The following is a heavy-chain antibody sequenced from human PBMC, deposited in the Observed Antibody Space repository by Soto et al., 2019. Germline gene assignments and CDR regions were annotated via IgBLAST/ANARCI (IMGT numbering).Heavy chain of an antibody. D-gene: IGHD6-13*01. CDR3: ARDPSSWLDY. Sequence: EVQLVESGGGLVQPGGSLRLSCAASGFTFRSYWMHWVRQAPGKGLVWVSRMNSDGSTTSYADSVKGRFTISRDNAKNTLYLQMNSLRAEDTAVYYCARDPSSWLDYWGQGTLVTVSS. CDR1: GFTFRSYW. J-gene: IGHJ4*02. V-gene: IGHV3-74*01. CDR2: MNSDGSTT.